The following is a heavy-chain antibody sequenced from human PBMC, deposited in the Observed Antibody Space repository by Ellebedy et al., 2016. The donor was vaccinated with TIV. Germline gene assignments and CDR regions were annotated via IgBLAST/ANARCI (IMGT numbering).Heavy chain of an antibody. D-gene: IGHD6-13*01. Sequence: ASVKVSXXTSGYTFTNYAISWVRQAPGQGLEWMGMINTYSDNTNYAQELQGRVSMTADTSTSTAHMELRSLKSDDTAVYYCAKAPGPIAGGETSFDYWGHGTLVTVSS. J-gene: IGHJ4*01. CDR3: AKAPGPIAGGETSFDY. V-gene: IGHV1-18*01. CDR2: INTYSDNT. CDR1: GYTFTNYA.